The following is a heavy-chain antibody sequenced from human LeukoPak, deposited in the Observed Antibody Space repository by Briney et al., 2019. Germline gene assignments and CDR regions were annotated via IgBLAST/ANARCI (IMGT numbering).Heavy chain of an antibody. CDR2: IYPGDSDT. Sequence: GESLKISCKGSGYSFTSYWIGWVPQMPGKGLEWMGIIYPGDSDTRYSPSFQGQVTISADKSISTAYLQWSSLKASDTAMYYCASNDYGDYGGVYFDYWGQGTLVTVSS. V-gene: IGHV5-51*01. CDR3: ASNDYGDYGGVYFDY. D-gene: IGHD4-17*01. CDR1: GYSFTSYW. J-gene: IGHJ4*02.